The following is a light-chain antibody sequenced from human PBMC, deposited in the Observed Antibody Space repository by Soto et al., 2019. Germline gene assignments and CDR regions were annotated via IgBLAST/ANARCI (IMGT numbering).Light chain of an antibody. CDR3: PQYHRDPWT. Sequence: DIQMTESPSSLSASVVDRVTIICRASQSVSTRVDGDQQKPGKAPKLLIDEASRLESGGPSMFSGRGSGTAFMLIISSLQPDAFASYYCPQYHRDPWTFGPGTNVDNK. V-gene: IGKV1-5*02. CDR2: EAS. CDR1: QSVSTR. J-gene: IGKJ3*01.